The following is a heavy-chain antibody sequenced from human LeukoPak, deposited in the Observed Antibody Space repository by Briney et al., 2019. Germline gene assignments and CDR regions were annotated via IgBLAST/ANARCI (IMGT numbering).Heavy chain of an antibody. J-gene: IGHJ4*02. CDR3: ARLGYCTGTSCGRDDLYFDY. CDR2: IFPGDSDT. CDR1: GYSYTSYW. V-gene: IGHV5-51*01. D-gene: IGHD2-8*02. Sequence: GESLKISCKGSGYSYTSYWIAWVRQMPGKGLEWTGIIFPGDSDTTYSPSFQGQVTISADKSISTAYLQWSSLRASDTAMYYCARLGYCTGTSCGRDDLYFDYWGQGTLVTVSS.